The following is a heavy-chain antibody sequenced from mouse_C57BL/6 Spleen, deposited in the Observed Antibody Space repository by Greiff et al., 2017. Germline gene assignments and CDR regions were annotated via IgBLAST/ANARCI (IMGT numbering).Heavy chain of an antibody. D-gene: IGHD1-1*01. CDR3: VKEGYYYGGYYFDY. V-gene: IGHV10-3*01. Sequence: VKDRFTISRDDSQSMLYLQMNNLKTEDTAMYYCVKEGYYYGGYYFDYWGQGTTLSVSS. J-gene: IGHJ2*01.